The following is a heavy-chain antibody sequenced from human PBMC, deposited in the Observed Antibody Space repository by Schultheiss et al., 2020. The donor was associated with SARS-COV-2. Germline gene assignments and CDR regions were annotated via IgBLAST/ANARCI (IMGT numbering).Heavy chain of an antibody. Sequence: GGSLRLSCAASGFTFRNYWMSWVRQAPGKGLEWVANIKQDGSVKHYVDSVRGRFIISRDNAKNSLDLQMNSLRVEDTAVYYCVKEGEEMGSSWGQGTLVTVSS. CDR1: GFTFRNYW. D-gene: IGHD5-24*01. CDR3: VKEGEEMGSS. V-gene: IGHV3-7*03. J-gene: IGHJ4*02. CDR2: IKQDGSVK.